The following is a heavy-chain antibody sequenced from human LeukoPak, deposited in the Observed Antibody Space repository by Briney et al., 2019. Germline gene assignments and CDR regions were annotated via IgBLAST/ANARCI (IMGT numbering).Heavy chain of an antibody. Sequence: GGSLRLSCAASGFTFSSYAMSWVRQAPGKGLEWVSAISGSGGSTYYADSVKGRFTISRDNSKNTLYLQMNSLRAEDTAVYCCAKDPSYYYDSSGYSFDYWGQGTLVTVSS. J-gene: IGHJ4*02. D-gene: IGHD3-22*01. V-gene: IGHV3-23*01. CDR3: AKDPSYYYDSSGYSFDY. CDR1: GFTFSSYA. CDR2: ISGSGGST.